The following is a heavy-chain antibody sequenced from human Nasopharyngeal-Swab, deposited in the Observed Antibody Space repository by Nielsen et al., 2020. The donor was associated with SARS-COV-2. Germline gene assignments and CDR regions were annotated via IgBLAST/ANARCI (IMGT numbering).Heavy chain of an antibody. V-gene: IGHV1-46*01. D-gene: IGHD6-13*01. CDR1: GYTFTSYY. Sequence: SVKVSCKASGYTFTSYYMHWVRQAPGQGLEWMGIINPSGGSTSYAQKFQGRVTMTRDTSTSTVYMELSSLRSEDTAVYYCARQVIRYPQYSSSWYYYYYYGMDVWGQGTTVTVSS. J-gene: IGHJ6*02. CDR2: INPSGGST. CDR3: ARQVIRYPQYSSSWYYYYYYGMDV.